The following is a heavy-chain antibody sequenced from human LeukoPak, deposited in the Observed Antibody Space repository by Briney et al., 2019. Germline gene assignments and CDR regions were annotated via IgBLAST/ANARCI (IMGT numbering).Heavy chain of an antibody. J-gene: IGHJ4*02. Sequence: GGSLRLSCAASGFTFSSYEMNWVRQAPGKGLEWVSAISGSGGTTYYADSVKGRFTISRDNSKNTLYLQMNSLRAEDTAVYYCARRAGGYSHPYDYWGQGTLVTVSS. CDR2: ISGSGGTT. CDR3: ARRAGGYSHPYDY. D-gene: IGHD4-23*01. CDR1: GFTFSSYE. V-gene: IGHV3-23*01.